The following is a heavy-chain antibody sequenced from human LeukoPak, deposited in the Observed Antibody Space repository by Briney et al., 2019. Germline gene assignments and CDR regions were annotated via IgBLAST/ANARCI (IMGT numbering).Heavy chain of an antibody. CDR1: GFKLIGYS. CDR2: INSSSGTI. Sequence: GGSLRLSCAASGFKLIGYSMNWVRQAPGKGLEWVSYINSSSGTIIYADSVKGRFTISRDNAKNSLYLQMNSLRAEDTAVYYCAKEGDNTGYRYFDDWGQGTLVTVSS. J-gene: IGHJ4*02. D-gene: IGHD3-22*01. V-gene: IGHV3-48*04. CDR3: AKEGDNTGYRYFDD.